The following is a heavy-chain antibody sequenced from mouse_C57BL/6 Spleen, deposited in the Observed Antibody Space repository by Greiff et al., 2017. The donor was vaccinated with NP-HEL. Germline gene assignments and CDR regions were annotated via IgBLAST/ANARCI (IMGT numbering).Heavy chain of an antibody. CDR2: INPSSGYT. Sequence: QVQLQQSGAELARPGASVKMSCKASGYTFTSYTMHWVKQRPGQGLEWIGYINPSSGYTKYNQRFKDKATLTADKSSSTAYMQLSSLTSEDSAVYYCAREYGYDGFAYWGQGTLVTVSA. V-gene: IGHV1-4*01. D-gene: IGHD2-2*01. CDR1: GYTFTSYT. CDR3: AREYGYDGFAY. J-gene: IGHJ3*01.